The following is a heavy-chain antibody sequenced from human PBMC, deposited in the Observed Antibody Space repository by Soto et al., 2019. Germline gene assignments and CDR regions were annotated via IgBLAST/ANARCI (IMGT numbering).Heavy chain of an antibody. Sequence: GGSLRLSCAASGFTFSSYAMNWVRQAPGKGLEWVSGISGSGGATYYADSVKGRFTISRDNSKNTLYLQMNSLRAEDTAVYYCAKQSHGSGSYYNGVFFDYWGQGTLVTVSS. D-gene: IGHD3-10*01. CDR1: GFTFSSYA. CDR3: AKQSHGSGSYYNGVFFDY. V-gene: IGHV3-23*01. J-gene: IGHJ4*02. CDR2: ISGSGGAT.